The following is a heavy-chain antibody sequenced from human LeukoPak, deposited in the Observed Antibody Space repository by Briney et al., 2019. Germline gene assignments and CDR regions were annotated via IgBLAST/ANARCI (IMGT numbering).Heavy chain of an antibody. V-gene: IGHV4-61*01. Sequence: SETLSLTCTVSGGSISSGSYYWGWIRQPPGKGLGWLGYIYYSGSTNLNPSLKSRVTISIDTSKSQFSLRLSSVTAADTAVYYCARVVDSAMVTPFDYWGQGTLVAVSS. CDR2: IYYSGST. CDR1: GGSISSGSYY. J-gene: IGHJ4*02. D-gene: IGHD5-18*01. CDR3: ARVVDSAMVTPFDY.